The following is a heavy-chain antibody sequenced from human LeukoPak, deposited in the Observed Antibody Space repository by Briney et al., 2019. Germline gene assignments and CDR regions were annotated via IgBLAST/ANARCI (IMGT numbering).Heavy chain of an antibody. CDR1: GFTFSSYS. V-gene: IGHV3-48*01. CDR2: ISSSRSTI. D-gene: IGHD6-13*01. J-gene: IGHJ3*02. CDR3: ARGIAAAVNDAFDI. Sequence: GGSLRLSCAASGFTFSSYSMNWVRQAPGKGLEWVSYISSSRSTIYYADSVKGRFTISRDNAKNSLYLQMNSLRAEDTAVYYCARGIAAAVNDAFDIWGQGTMVTVSS.